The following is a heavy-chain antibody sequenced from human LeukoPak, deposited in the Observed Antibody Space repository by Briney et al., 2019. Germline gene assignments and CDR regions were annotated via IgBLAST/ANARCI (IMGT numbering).Heavy chain of an antibody. CDR3: ARDRIGITCYDY. J-gene: IGHJ4*02. CDR2: IYYSGST. D-gene: IGHD2-15*01. CDR1: GGSISSSSYY. V-gene: IGHV4-39*07. Sequence: SETLSLTCTVSGGSISSSSYYWGWIRQPPGKGLEWIGSIYYSGSTYYNPSLKSRVTISVDTSKNQFSLKLSSVTAADTAVYYCARDRIGITCYDYWGQGTLVTVSS.